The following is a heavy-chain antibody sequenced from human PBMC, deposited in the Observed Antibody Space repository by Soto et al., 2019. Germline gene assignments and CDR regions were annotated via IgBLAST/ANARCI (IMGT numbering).Heavy chain of an antibody. CDR2: MSSRSLTI. CDR3: ARGGSSSDNGMDV. J-gene: IGHJ6*02. D-gene: IGHD6-6*01. V-gene: IGHV3-48*02. CDR1: GFTFSTYS. Sequence: EVQLVESGGGLVQPGGSLRVSWAAAGFTFSTYSMNWVRQAPGKGLEWVSYMSSRSLTIYYTDSVKGRFTISRDNAKNSLYLQMNSLRDEDTAVYYCARGGSSSDNGMDVWGQGTTVTVSS.